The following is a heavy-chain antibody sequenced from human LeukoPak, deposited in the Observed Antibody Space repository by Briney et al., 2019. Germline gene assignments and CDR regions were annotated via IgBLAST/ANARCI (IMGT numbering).Heavy chain of an antibody. CDR1: GGSISSSSYY. CDR2: IYYSGST. J-gene: IGHJ5*02. Sequence: SSETLSLTCTVSGGSISSSSYYWGWIRQPPGKGLEWIGSIYYSGSTYYNPSLKSRVTISVDTSKNQFSLKLSSVTAADTAVYYCARGPLSIAAAGPSGFDPWGQGTLVTVSS. V-gene: IGHV4-39*07. CDR3: ARGPLSIAAAGPSGFDP. D-gene: IGHD6-13*01.